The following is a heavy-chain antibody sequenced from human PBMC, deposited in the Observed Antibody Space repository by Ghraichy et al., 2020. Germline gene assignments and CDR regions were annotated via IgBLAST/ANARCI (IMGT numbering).Heavy chain of an antibody. CDR1: GFTFSSYS. CDR2: ISSSSSYI. J-gene: IGHJ6*02. Sequence: LSLTCAASGFTFSSYSINWVRQAPGKGLEWVSSISSSSSYIYYADSVKGRFTISRDNAKNSLYLQMNSLRAEDTAVYYCATDYSNYVEYGMDVWGQGTTVTVSS. D-gene: IGHD4-11*01. CDR3: ATDYSNYVEYGMDV. V-gene: IGHV3-21*01.